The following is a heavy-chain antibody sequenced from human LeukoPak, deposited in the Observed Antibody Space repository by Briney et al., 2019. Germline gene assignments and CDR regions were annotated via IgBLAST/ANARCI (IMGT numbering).Heavy chain of an antibody. V-gene: IGHV1-18*01. CDR1: GYTFTSYG. CDR3: ARDLYSNYNYYYYYMDV. J-gene: IGHJ6*03. Sequence: ASVKVSCKASGYTFTSYGISWVRQAPGQGLEWMGWISAYNGNTNYAQKLQGRVTMTTDTSTSTAYMELRSLRSDDTAVYYCARDLYSNYNYYYYYMDVWGKGTTVTVSS. D-gene: IGHD4-11*01. CDR2: ISAYNGNT.